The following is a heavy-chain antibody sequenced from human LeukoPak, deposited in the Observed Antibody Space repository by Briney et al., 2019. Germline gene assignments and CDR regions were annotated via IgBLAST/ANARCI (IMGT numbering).Heavy chain of an antibody. D-gene: IGHD3-22*01. J-gene: IGHJ4*02. Sequence: PSETLSLTCAVYGXSFSGYYWSWIRQPPGKGLEWIGEINHSGSTNYNPSLKSRVTISVDTSKNQFSLKLSSVTAADTAVYYCARGIDYDSSAYLDYWGQGTLVTVSS. CDR1: GXSFSGYY. V-gene: IGHV4-34*01. CDR2: INHSGST. CDR3: ARGIDYDSSAYLDY.